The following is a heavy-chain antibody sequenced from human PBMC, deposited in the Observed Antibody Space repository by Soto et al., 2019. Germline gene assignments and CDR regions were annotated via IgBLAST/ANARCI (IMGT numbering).Heavy chain of an antibody. J-gene: IGHJ5*02. Sequence: ASVKVSCKASGYTFTSYAMNWVQQAPGQGLEWMGWINTNTGNPTYAQGFTGRFVFSLDTSVSTAYLQICSLKAEDTAVYYCARDVTDIVVVPAAMTNWFDPWGQGTLVTVSS. CDR1: GYTFTSYA. CDR3: ARDVTDIVVVPAAMTNWFDP. V-gene: IGHV7-4-1*01. D-gene: IGHD2-2*01. CDR2: INTNTGNP.